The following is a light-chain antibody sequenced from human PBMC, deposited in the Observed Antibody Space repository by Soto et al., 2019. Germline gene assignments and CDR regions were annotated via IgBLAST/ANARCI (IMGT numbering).Light chain of an antibody. CDR2: EAS. V-gene: IGLV2-14*01. J-gene: IGLJ2*01. Sequence: QSVLTQPASVSGSPGQSITISCTGTSSDVGAYNYVSWYQQYPGKAPKLMIYEASNRPSGVSNRFSGSKSGNTASLTISGLQDEEEADYYCGTYKGSSTLLFGGGTKVTVL. CDR3: GTYKGSSTLL. CDR1: SSDVGAYNY.